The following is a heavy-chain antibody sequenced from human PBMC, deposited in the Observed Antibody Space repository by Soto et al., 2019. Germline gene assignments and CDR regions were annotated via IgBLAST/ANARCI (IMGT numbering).Heavy chain of an antibody. CDR1: GDSITSYSHY. Sequence: QLQLQESGPGLVKPSETLSLTCAVSGDSITSYSHYWGWIRQPPGQGLEWIGFSYHDGTTYYNPSLKGRIIMSVATSKSQSSLKLNSVAAADSPIYYCASRERHFFEHWGQGTPVTVSS. V-gene: IGHV4-39*01. CDR2: SYHDGTT. CDR3: ASRERHFFEH. D-gene: IGHD1-1*01. J-gene: IGHJ1*01.